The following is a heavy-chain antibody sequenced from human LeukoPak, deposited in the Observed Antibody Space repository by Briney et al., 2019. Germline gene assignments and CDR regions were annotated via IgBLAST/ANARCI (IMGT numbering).Heavy chain of an antibody. Sequence: PSETLSLTCTVSGGSISSYYWSWIRQPAGKGLEWIGRIYTSGSTNYNPSLKSRVTMSVDTSKNQFSLKLSSVTAADTAVYYCARIGYSYGRNWFDPWGQGTLVTVSS. CDR2: IYTSGST. CDR3: ARIGYSYGRNWFDP. V-gene: IGHV4-4*07. CDR1: GGSISSYY. D-gene: IGHD5-18*01. J-gene: IGHJ5*02.